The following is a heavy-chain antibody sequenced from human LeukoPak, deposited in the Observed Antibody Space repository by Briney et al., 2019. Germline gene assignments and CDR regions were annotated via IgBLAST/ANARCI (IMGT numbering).Heavy chain of an antibody. CDR3: ARDRLSYFDSSLLGY. D-gene: IGHD3-22*01. V-gene: IGHV3-30-3*01. Sequence: GGSLRLSCAASGFTFSSYAMHWVRKAPGKGLEWVAVISYDGSNKYYADSVKGRFTISRDNSKNTLYLQMNSLRAEDTAVYYCARDRLSYFDSSLLGYWGQGTLVTVSS. J-gene: IGHJ4*02. CDR2: ISYDGSNK. CDR1: GFTFSSYA.